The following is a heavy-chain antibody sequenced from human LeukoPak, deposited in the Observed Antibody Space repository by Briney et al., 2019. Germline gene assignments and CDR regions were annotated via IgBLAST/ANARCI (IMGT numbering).Heavy chain of an antibody. CDR3: ASSRGSWPDYFDY. CDR2: ISSSSSYM. CDR1: GFTFNTYS. J-gene: IGHJ4*02. Sequence: GGSLRLSCAASGFTFNTYSMNWVRQAPGKGLEWVSCISSSSSYMYYADSVRGRFIISRDNAKNSLYLQMNSLRAEDTAVYYCASSRGSWPDYFDYWGQGTLVTVSS. D-gene: IGHD6-13*01. V-gene: IGHV3-21*01.